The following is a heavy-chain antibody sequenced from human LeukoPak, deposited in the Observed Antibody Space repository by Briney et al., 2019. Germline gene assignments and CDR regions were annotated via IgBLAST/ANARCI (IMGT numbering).Heavy chain of an antibody. CDR3: AKDPGLTNYYGSGSLVY. V-gene: IGHV3-30*18. CDR1: GFTFSSYG. D-gene: IGHD3-10*01. CDR2: ISYDGSNK. Sequence: PGRSLRLSCAASGFTFSSYGMHWVRQAPGKGLEWVAVISYDGSNKYYADSVKGRFTISRDNSKNTLYLQMNSLRAEDTAVYYCAKDPGLTNYYGSGSLVYWGQGTLVTVSS. J-gene: IGHJ4*02.